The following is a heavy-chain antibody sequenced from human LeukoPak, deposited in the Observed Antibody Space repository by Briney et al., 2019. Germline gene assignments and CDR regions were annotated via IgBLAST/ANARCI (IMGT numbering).Heavy chain of an antibody. D-gene: IGHD3-16*02. J-gene: IGHJ4*02. CDR3: ARDFFAFGGVIALLDY. CDR1: DFTFSNYA. CDR2: TSGSGGSR. V-gene: IGHV3-23*01. Sequence: GGSLRLSCAAFDFTFSNYAMSWVRQSPGKGLEWVSGTSGSGGSRYYPDSVKGRFTISRDNAKKSLYLQMNSLRDEDTAVYYCARDFFAFGGVIALLDYWGQGTLVTVSS.